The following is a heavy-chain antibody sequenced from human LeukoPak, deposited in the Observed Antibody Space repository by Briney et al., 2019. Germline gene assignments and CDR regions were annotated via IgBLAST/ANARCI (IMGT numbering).Heavy chain of an antibody. J-gene: IGHJ4*02. CDR3: ARSRSIVSGYIYY. CDR1: GASFNVYY. V-gene: IGHV4-34*01. CDR2: INHIGST. D-gene: IGHD3-3*01. Sequence: SETLSLTCAVYGASFNVYYWTWIRQPPGKGLEWIGEINHIGSTNYNPSLKSRVTISVDTSNNQFSLKLSSVAAADTAVYYCARSRSIVSGYIYYWGQGTLVTVSS.